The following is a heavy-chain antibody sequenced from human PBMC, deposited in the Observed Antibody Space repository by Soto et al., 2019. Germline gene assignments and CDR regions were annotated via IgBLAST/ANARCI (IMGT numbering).Heavy chain of an antibody. CDR2: ISGSGSDI. CDR1: VFTFSDHY. J-gene: IGHJ4*02. CDR3: AGDVHYYASDY. D-gene: IGHD3-10*01. V-gene: IGHV3-11*01. Sequence: GSLRLSCATSVFTFSDHYMTWILQAPGKGLEWISYISGSGSDIYYADSVKGRFTVSRDNAKNSLYLQMSSLRAEDTAVYYCAGDVHYYASDYWGQGTLVTVSS.